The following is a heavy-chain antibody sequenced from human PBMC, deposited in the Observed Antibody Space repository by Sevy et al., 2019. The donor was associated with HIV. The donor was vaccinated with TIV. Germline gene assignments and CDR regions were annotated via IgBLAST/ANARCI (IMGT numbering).Heavy chain of an antibody. D-gene: IGHD2-15*01. CDR3: AKDGCSGGSYYGRGYYYYGMDV. J-gene: IGHJ6*02. Sequence: GGSLRLSCAASGFTFSSYGMHWVRQAPGKGLEWVAFIRYDGSNKYYADSVKGRFTISRDNSKNTLYLQMNSLRAEDTAVYYCAKDGCSGGSYYGRGYYYYGMDVWGQGTTVTVSS. V-gene: IGHV3-30*02. CDR1: GFTFSSYG. CDR2: IRYDGSNK.